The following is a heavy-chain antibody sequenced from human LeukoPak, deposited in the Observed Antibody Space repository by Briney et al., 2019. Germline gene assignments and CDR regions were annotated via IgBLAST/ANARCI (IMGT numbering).Heavy chain of an antibody. J-gene: IGHJ4*02. CDR3: ARAAEYSSSLDY. Sequence: PSGTLSLTCAVSGGSISSSNWWSWVRQPPGKGLEWIGEIYHSGSTNYNPSLKSRVTISVDTSKNQFSLKLSSVTAADTAVYYCARAAEYSSSLDYWGQGTLVTVSS. CDR2: IYHSGST. CDR1: GGSISSSNW. V-gene: IGHV4-4*02. D-gene: IGHD6-13*01.